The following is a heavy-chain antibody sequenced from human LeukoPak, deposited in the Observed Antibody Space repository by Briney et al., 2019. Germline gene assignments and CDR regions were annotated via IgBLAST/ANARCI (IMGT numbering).Heavy chain of an antibody. CDR3: TRDLSYDTY. D-gene: IGHD3-22*01. J-gene: IGHJ4*02. CDR2: ISSSSSYT. CDR1: GFTFSDYY. Sequence: GGSLRLSCAVSGFTFSDYYMNWIRQAPGKGLEWVPYISSSSSYTNYADSVKGRFTISRDNAKNSLYLQMNSLRAEDTAVYYCTRDLSYDTYWGQGTLVTVSS. V-gene: IGHV3-11*06.